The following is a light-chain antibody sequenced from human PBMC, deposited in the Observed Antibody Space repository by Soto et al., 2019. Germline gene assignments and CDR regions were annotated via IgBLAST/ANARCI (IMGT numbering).Light chain of an antibody. CDR3: QQYDNLQFT. CDR1: QDISNY. V-gene: IGKV1-33*01. CDR2: DAS. Sequence: DIQMTQSPSSLSASVGDRVTITCQASQDISNYLNWYRQKPWKAPKLLLHDASNLETGAPSRFSGSGSGTDFTFTISTLQAEDIATYYCQQYDNLQFTFGPGTKVDIK. J-gene: IGKJ3*01.